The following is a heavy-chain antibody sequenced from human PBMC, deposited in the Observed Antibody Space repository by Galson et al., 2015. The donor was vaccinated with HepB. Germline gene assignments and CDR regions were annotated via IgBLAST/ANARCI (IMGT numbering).Heavy chain of an antibody. CDR3: ATGLAQPLDS. CDR2: TYSGGGT. D-gene: IGHD1-14*01. J-gene: IGHJ5*01. V-gene: IGHV3-66*02. CDR1: GFTVSHNY. Sequence: SLSLSCAASGFTVSHNYMSWVRQAPGKGLEWVTVTYSGGGTYCADSLKCRFTHSRDNCKNTLYLQINSLRADDTAVYYRATGLAQPLDSGGHGTLVTVSS.